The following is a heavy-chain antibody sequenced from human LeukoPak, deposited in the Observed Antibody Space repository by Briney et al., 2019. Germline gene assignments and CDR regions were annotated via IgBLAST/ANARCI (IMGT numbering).Heavy chain of an antibody. Sequence: SETLSLTCTVSGVSISSYYWSWIRQPAGKGLEWIGRIHTSGSTNYNPSLKSRVSISVDASKNQFSLKLSSVTAADAAVYYCASTIRGYYYMDVWGKGTTVTVSS. CDR3: ASTIRGYYYMDV. D-gene: IGHD3-10*01. J-gene: IGHJ6*03. V-gene: IGHV4-4*07. CDR2: IHTSGST. CDR1: GVSISSYY.